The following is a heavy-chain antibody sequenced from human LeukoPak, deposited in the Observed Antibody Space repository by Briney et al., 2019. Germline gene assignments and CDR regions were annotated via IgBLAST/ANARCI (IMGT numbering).Heavy chain of an antibody. CDR1: GGSFSGYY. Sequence: PSETLSLTCAVYGGSFSGYYWSWIRQPPGKGLEWIGEINHSGSTNYNPSLKSRVTMSVDTSKSQFSLKLSSVTAADTAVYYCARGPAYYYDSSGYSQDYWGQGTLVTVSS. D-gene: IGHD3-22*01. V-gene: IGHV4-34*01. J-gene: IGHJ4*02. CDR2: INHSGST. CDR3: ARGPAYYYDSSGYSQDY.